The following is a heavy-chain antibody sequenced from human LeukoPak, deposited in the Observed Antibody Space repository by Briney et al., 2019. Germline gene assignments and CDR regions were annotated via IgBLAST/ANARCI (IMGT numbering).Heavy chain of an antibody. V-gene: IGHV3-30*18. CDR3: AKGAYYNSGTPSLFDY. J-gene: IGHJ4*02. CDR1: GFTFSSYG. Sequence: QSGGSLRLSCAASGFTFSSYGVNWVRQAPGKGLEWVAVISYDGSNKYYADSVKGRFTISRDNSENTVHLQMDSLRPEDTAIYYCAKGAYYNSGTPSLFDYWGQGTLVTVSS. D-gene: IGHD3-10*01. CDR2: ISYDGSNK.